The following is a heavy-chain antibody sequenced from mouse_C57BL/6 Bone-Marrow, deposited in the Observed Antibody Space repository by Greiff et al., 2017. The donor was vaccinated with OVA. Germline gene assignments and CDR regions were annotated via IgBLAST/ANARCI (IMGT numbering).Heavy chain of an antibody. V-gene: IGHV1-72*01. J-gene: IGHJ1*03. D-gene: IGHD1-1*01. Sequence: VQLQQPGAELVKPGASVKLSCKASGYTFTSYWMHWVKQRPGRGLEWIGRIDPNSGGTKYNEKFKSKATLTVDKPSSTAYMQLSSLTSEDSAVYYCARWYYGSSSYWYFDVWGTGTTVTVSS. CDR3: ARWYYGSSSYWYFDV. CDR1: GYTFTSYW. CDR2: IDPNSGGT.